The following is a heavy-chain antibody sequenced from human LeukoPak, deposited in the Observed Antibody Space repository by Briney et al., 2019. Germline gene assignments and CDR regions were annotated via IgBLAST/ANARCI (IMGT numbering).Heavy chain of an antibody. Sequence: GGSLRLSCAASGFAFRDYTMNWVRQSPGKGLQWVSYVSFGSSYISYADSLKGRFTISRDDAKSSVYLEMTSLRAEDTAVYYCARASTEYSVTDGFDTWGPGTLVTVSS. CDR2: VSFGSSYI. V-gene: IGHV3-21*01. CDR1: GFAFRDYT. CDR3: ARASTEYSVTDGFDT. D-gene: IGHD6-6*01. J-gene: IGHJ5*02.